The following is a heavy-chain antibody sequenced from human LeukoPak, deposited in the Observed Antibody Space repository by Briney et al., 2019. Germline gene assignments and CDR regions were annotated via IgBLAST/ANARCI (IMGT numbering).Heavy chain of an antibody. CDR3: VKGATEGYYYYYGLDV. V-gene: IGHV1-2*02. CDR1: GYTFTGYY. CDR2: INPKSGAA. Sequence: ASVKVSCKASGYTFTGYYMHWVRQAPGQGLEWMGWINPKSGAATYAQKFQDRVTLTRDTSINTAYMDLSGLTSDDTAVFYCVKGATEGYYYYYGLDVWGQGTTVTVSS. J-gene: IGHJ6*02.